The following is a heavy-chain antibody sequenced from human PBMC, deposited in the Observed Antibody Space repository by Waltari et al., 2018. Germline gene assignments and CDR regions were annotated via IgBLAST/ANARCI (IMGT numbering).Heavy chain of an antibody. J-gene: IGHJ4*02. Sequence: QLQLQESGPGLVKPSETLSLTCTVSGGSISSSRSYWGWIRQPPGKGLEWIGSIYYSGSTYYNPSLKSRVTISVDTSKNQFSLKLSSVTAADTAVYYCARAMWVGARYWGQGTLVTVSS. D-gene: IGHD1-26*01. CDR1: GGSISSSRSY. CDR2: IYYSGST. CDR3: ARAMWVGARY. V-gene: IGHV4-39*07.